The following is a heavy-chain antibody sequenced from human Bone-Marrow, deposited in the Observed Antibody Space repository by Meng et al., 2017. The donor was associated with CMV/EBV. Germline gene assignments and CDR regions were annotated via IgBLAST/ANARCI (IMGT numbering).Heavy chain of an antibody. Sequence: ASVKVSCKASGYTFTGYYMHWVRQAPGQGLEWMGWINPSSGGTNYAQKFQGRVTMTRDTSISTAYMELSRLRSDDTAVYYCARAWGYCSSTSCYYFDYWGQGTLVTVSS. CDR1: GYTFTGYY. CDR3: ARAWGYCSSTSCYYFDY. D-gene: IGHD2-2*01. CDR2: INPSSGGT. V-gene: IGHV1-2*02. J-gene: IGHJ4*02.